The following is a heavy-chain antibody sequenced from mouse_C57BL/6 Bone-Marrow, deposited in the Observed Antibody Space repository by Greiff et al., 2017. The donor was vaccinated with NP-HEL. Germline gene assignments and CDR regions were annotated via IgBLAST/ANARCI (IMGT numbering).Heavy chain of an antibody. D-gene: IGHD1-1*01. CDR1: GYAFSSSW. V-gene: IGHV1-82*01. CDR3: ARGTTVVDYAMDY. J-gene: IGHJ4*01. Sequence: QVQLQQSGPELVKPGASVKISCKASGYAFSSSWMNWVKQRPGQGLEWIGRIYPGDGDTNYNGKFKGKATLTADKSSSTAYMQLSSRTSEDSAVYFCARGTTVVDYAMDYWGQGTSVTVSS. CDR2: IYPGDGDT.